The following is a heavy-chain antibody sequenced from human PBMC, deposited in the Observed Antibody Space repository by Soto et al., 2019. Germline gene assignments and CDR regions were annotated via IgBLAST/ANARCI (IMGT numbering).Heavy chain of an antibody. J-gene: IGHJ4*02. CDR1: GGSVSDSLSY. CDR3: AKENWANPDS. CDR2: IYFSGIT. V-gene: IGHV4-39*02. Sequence: SETLSLTCIISGGSVSDSLSYWGWIRQPPGKRPEWIGIIYFSGITSYNPSLKSRVTISVDTSKNQFSLDLSSVTAADTAVYYCAKENWANPDSWGQGTLVTVSS. D-gene: IGHD7-27*01.